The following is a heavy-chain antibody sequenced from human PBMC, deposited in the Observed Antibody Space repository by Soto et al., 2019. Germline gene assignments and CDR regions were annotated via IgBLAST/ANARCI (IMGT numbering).Heavy chain of an antibody. V-gene: IGHV3-33*01. J-gene: IGHJ6*02. CDR2: IWYDGSNK. D-gene: IGHD3-3*01. Sequence: HPGGSLRLSCAASGFTFSSYGMHWVRQAPGKGLEWVAVIWYDGSNKYYADSVKGRFTISRDNSKNTLYLQMNSLRAEDTAVYYCARGPYVDFWSGYFKSRPYYYYGMDVWGQGTTVTVSS. CDR3: ARGPYVDFWSGYFKSRPYYYYGMDV. CDR1: GFTFSSYG.